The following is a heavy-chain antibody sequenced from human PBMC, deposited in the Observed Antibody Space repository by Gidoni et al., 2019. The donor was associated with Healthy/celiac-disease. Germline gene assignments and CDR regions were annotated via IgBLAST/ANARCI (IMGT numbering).Heavy chain of an antibody. Sequence: QVQLVQSGAEVKKPGASVKVSCKASGYTFTGYYMHWVRQAPGQGLEWMGWINPNSGGTNYAQKFQGWGTMTRDTSISTAYMELSRLRSDDTAVYYCARAGGITAAGTWAYYYGMDVWGQGTTVTVSS. V-gene: IGHV1-2*04. CDR1: GYTFTGYY. D-gene: IGHD6-13*01. CDR3: ARAGGITAAGTWAYYYGMDV. CDR2: INPNSGGT. J-gene: IGHJ6*02.